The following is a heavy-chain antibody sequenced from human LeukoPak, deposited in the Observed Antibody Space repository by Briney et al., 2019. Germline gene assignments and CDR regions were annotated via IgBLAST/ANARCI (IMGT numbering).Heavy chain of an antibody. CDR1: GFTFTRYS. CDR2: ISSTSLYI. V-gene: IGHV3-21*01. CDR3: ARGESHYGGNFVGDF. D-gene: IGHD4-23*01. J-gene: IGHJ4*02. Sequence: GGSLRLSCAASGFTFTRYSMNWVRQAPGKGLQWVSSISSTSLYIYYADSVKGRFTLSRDNAKNSLSLQMNSLRAEDTAVYYCARGESHYGGNFVGDFWGQGTLVTVSS.